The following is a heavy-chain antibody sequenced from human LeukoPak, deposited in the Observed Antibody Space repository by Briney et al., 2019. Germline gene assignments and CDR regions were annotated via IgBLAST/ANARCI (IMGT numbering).Heavy chain of an antibody. CDR2: ISGSGGST. CDR3: AKSPFPCYYDSSGYYSMQFCAAAGTHFDY. J-gene: IGHJ4*02. D-gene: IGHD3-22*01. V-gene: IGHV3-23*01. Sequence: GSLILSCAASGFTFSSYAMSWVRQAPGKGLEWVSAISGSGGSTYYADSVKGRFTISRDNSKNTLYLQMNSLRAEDTAVYYCAKSPFPCYYDSSGYYSMQFCAAAGTHFDYWGQGTLVTVSS. CDR1: GFTFSSYA.